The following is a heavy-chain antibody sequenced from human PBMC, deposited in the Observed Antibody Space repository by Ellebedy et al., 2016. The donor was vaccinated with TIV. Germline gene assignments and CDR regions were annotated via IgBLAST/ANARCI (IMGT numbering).Heavy chain of an antibody. D-gene: IGHD6-13*01. V-gene: IGHV3-66*01. CDR1: GFTVNSNY. CDR3: ARDLYSISLRHYYYHGLDV. Sequence: GESLKISCAASGFTVNSNYMSWVRQTPGKGLEWVSVIYNDNFTYYAHSVKGRFTISRDISKNTVYLRMNSLRAEDTAVYFCARDLYSISLRHYYYHGLDVWGQGTTVTVSS. CDR2: IYNDNFT. J-gene: IGHJ6*02.